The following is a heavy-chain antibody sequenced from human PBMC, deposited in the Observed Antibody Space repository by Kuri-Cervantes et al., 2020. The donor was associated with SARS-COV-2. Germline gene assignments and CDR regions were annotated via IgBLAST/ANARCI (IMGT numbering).Heavy chain of an antibody. Sequence: GSLRLSCAVSGDSISSSSYYWGWIRQPPGKGLEWIGSIYYSGSTYYNPSLKSRVTISVDTSKNQFSLKLSSVTAADTAVYYCARHARGWYRDDYWGQGTLVTVSS. CDR3: ARHARGWYRDDY. J-gene: IGHJ4*02. V-gene: IGHV4-39*01. D-gene: IGHD6-19*01. CDR1: GDSISSSSYY. CDR2: IYYSGST.